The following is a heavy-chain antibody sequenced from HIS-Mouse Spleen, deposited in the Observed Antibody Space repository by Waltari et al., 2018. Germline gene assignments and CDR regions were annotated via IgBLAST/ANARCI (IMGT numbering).Heavy chain of an antibody. V-gene: IGHV4-39*07. CDR1: GGSLSSSSYY. J-gene: IGHJ2*01. CDR2: IYYSGST. CDR3: ARESPYSSSWYDWYFDL. D-gene: IGHD6-13*01. Sequence: QLQLQESGPGLVKPSETLSPTSTASGGSLSSSSYYSGWIRHPPGKGLGWIGSIYYSGSTYYNPSLKSRVTISVDTSKNQFSLKLSSVTAADTAVYYCARESPYSSSWYDWYFDLWGRGTLVTVSS.